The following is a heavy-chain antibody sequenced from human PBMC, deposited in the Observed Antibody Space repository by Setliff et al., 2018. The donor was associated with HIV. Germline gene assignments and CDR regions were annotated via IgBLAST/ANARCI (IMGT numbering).Heavy chain of an antibody. CDR2: IHTSGST. Sequence: KPSETLSLTCTVSGGSISSGSYYWSWIRQPAGKGLEWIGHIHTSGSTNHNPSLKSRVTISVDTSKNQFSLKLSSVTAADTAVYYCARDRVPFRYTGWGQGTLVTVS. CDR3: ARDRVPFRYTG. CDR1: GGSISSGSYY. V-gene: IGHV4-61*09. D-gene: IGHD5-18*01. J-gene: IGHJ4*02.